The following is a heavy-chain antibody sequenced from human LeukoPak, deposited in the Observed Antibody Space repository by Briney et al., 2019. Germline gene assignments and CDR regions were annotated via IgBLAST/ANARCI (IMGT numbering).Heavy chain of an antibody. CDR2: IYYSGST. CDR3: ARQSIAAADTHFDY. CDR1: GGSFSGYY. J-gene: IGHJ4*02. V-gene: IGHV4-34*01. D-gene: IGHD6-13*01. Sequence: SETLSLTCAVYGGSFSGYYWSWIRQPPGKGLEWIGSIYYSGSTYYNPSLKSRVTISVDTSKNQFSLKLSSVIAADTAVYYCARQSIAAADTHFDYWGQGTLVTVSS.